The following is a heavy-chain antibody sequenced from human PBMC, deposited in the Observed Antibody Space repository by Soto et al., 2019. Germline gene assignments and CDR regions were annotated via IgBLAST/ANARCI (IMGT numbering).Heavy chain of an antibody. CDR3: AKDVTGGKPDY. Sequence: PGGSLRLSCAASGFTFSSYGMHWVRQAPGKGLEWVAVISYDGSNKYYADSVKGRFTISRDNSKNTLYLQMNSLRAEDTAVYYCAKDVTGGKPDYWGQGTLVTVSS. V-gene: IGHV3-30*18. D-gene: IGHD1-20*01. J-gene: IGHJ4*02. CDR2: ISYDGSNK. CDR1: GFTFSSYG.